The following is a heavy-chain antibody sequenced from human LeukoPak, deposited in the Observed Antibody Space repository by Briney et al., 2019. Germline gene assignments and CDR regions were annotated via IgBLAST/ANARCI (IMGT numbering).Heavy chain of an antibody. J-gene: IGHJ4*02. CDR2: ISGSGGST. Sequence: HPGGSLRLSCAASGFTFSRYAMNWVRQAPGKGLEWVSAISGSGGSTYYANSVKGRFTISRDNSKTTLYLQMNSLRAEDTAIYYCASRPGVDFDYWGQGTLVTVSS. V-gene: IGHV3-23*01. CDR3: ASRPGVDFDY. CDR1: GFTFSRYA. D-gene: IGHD1-14*01.